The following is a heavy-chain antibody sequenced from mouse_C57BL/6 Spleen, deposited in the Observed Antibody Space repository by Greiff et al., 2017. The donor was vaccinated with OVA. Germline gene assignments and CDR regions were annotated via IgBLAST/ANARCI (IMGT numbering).Heavy chain of an antibody. D-gene: IGHD1-1*01. CDR3: ARSLITTVAYYFDY. Sequence: VQLQQPGAELVRPGSSVKLSCKASGYTFTSYWMHWVKQRPIQGLEWIGNIDPSDSETHYNQKFKDKATLTVDKSSSTAYMQLSSLTSEDSAVYYCARSLITTVAYYFDYWGQGTTLTVSS. J-gene: IGHJ2*01. CDR1: GYTFTSYW. V-gene: IGHV1-52*01. CDR2: IDPSDSET.